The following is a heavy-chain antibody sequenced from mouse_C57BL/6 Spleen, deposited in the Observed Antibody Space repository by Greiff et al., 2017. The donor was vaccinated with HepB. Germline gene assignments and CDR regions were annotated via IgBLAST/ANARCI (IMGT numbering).Heavy chain of an antibody. CDR3: ARSPRAYEGYFDY. CDR1: GYTFTDYY. CDR2: INPYNGGT. D-gene: IGHD6-5*01. J-gene: IGHJ2*01. V-gene: IGHV1-19*01. Sequence: EVQLQQSGPVLVKPGASVKMSCKASGYTFTDYYMNWVKQSHGKSLEWIGVINPYNGGTSYNQKFKGKATLTVDKSSSTAYMELNSLTSEDAAVYYGARSPRAYEGYFDYWGQGTTLTVSS.